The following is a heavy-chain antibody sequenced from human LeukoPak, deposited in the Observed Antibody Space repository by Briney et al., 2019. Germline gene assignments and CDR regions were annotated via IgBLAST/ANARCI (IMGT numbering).Heavy chain of an antibody. CDR2: INPSAGTT. CDR1: GYSFNTYY. D-gene: IGHD6-19*01. V-gene: IGHV1-46*02. J-gene: IGHJ6*02. CDR3: ARGKSSVWPVGLCMDV. Sequence: ASVKVSCKASGYSFNTYYMHWVRRAPGQGLEWMGLINPSAGTTTYAQKFQGRVTVTRDTSTSTVYMDLSSLKSEDTAVYYCARGKSSVWPVGLCMDVWGRGTTVTVSS.